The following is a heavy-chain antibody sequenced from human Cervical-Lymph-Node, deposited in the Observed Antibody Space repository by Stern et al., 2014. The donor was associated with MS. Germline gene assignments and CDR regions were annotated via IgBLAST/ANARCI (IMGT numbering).Heavy chain of an antibody. CDR2: INPSGGRT. CDR1: GYTFTSYY. J-gene: IGHJ4*02. CDR3: ARDPTESIALTSIDY. V-gene: IGHV1-46*01. Sequence: QVQLVQSGDEVKKPGASVKVSCKASGYTFTSYYMHWVRQAPGQGLEWMGLINPSGGRTTYAQTVQDRVTMIRDTSTSTVYMELSNLRSEDTAVYDCARDPTESIALTSIDYWGRGTLVTVSS. D-gene: IGHD6-6*01.